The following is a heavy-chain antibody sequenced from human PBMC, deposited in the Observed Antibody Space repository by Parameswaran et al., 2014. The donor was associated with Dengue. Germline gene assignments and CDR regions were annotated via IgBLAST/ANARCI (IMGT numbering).Heavy chain of an antibody. J-gene: IGHJ5*02. CDR1: GGSFSGYY. CDR3: ARKGGRGSYAP. Sequence: ASETLSLTCAVYGGSFSGYYWSWIRQPPGKGLEWIGEINHSGSTNYNPSLKSRVTISVDTSKNQFSLKLSSVTAADTAVYYCARKGGRGSYAPWGQGTLVTVSS. V-gene: IGHV4-34*01. CDR2: INHSGST. D-gene: IGHD1-26*01.